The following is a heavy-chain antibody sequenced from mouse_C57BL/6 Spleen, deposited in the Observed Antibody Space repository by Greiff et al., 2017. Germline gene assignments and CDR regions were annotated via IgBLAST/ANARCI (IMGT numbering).Heavy chain of an antibody. CDR2: IYPGSGNT. CDR3: ASDGGHYAMDY. J-gene: IGHJ4*01. D-gene: IGHD1-1*02. Sequence: VQLQQSGAELVRPGASVKLSCKASGYTFTDYYIHWVKQRPGQGLEWIGRIYPGSGNTYYNEKFKGKATLTAEKSSSTTYMQLSRLTSEDCAVYFCASDGGHYAMDYWGQGTTFTVSS. CDR1: GYTFTDYY. V-gene: IGHV1-76*01.